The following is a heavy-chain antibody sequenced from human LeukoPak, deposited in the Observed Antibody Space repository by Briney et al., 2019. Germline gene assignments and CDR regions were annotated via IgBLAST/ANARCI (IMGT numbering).Heavy chain of an antibody. V-gene: IGHV4-59*01. J-gene: IGHJ5*02. Sequence: SETLSLTCIVSRGSISSYYWSWIRQPPGKGLEWIGYLYHGGSTNYNPSLKSRVTISGDTSRNHFSLNLSSVTAADTAMYYCARGRYYYDSSGYPYNWFDPWGQGTLVTVSS. CDR3: ARGRYYYDSSGYPYNWFDP. D-gene: IGHD3-22*01. CDR2: LYHGGST. CDR1: RGSISSYY.